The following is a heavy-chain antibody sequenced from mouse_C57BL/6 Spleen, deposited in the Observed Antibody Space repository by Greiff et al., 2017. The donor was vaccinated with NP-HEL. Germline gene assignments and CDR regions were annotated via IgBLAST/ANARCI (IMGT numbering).Heavy chain of an antibody. J-gene: IGHJ4*01. D-gene: IGHD2-4*01. Sequence: QVQLQQSGPELVKPGASVKISCKASGYAFSSSWMNWVKQRPGKGLEWIGRIYPGDGDTNYNGKFKGKATLTADKSSSTAYMQLSSLTSEDSAVYFCARDYEDAMDYWGQGTSVTVSS. CDR2: IYPGDGDT. V-gene: IGHV1-82*01. CDR3: ARDYEDAMDY. CDR1: GYAFSSSW.